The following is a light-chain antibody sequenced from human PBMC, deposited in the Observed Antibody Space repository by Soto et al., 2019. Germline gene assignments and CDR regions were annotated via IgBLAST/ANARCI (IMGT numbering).Light chain of an antibody. CDR1: SGSIASNY. J-gene: IGLJ2*01. V-gene: IGLV6-57*04. CDR2: EDN. CDR3: QSYDSSAVV. Sequence: NFMLTQPHSVSGSPGKTVTISCTRSSGSIASNYVQWYQQRPGSAPTTVIYEDNQRPSGVPDRFSGSIDSSSNSASLTISGLKTEDEADYYCQSYDSSAVVFGGGTKVTV.